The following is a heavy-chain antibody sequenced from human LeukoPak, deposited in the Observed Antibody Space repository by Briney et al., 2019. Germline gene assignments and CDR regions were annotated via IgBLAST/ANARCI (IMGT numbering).Heavy chain of an antibody. CDR3: ARNQIRFGTPLYWYFDL. Sequence: EASVKVSCKASGYTFTSYGISWVRQAPGQGLEWMGWISAYNGNTNYAQKLQGRVTMTTDTSTSTAYMELRSLRSDDTAVYYCARNQIRFGTPLYWYFDLWGRGTLVTVSS. J-gene: IGHJ2*01. D-gene: IGHD3-10*01. CDR2: ISAYNGNT. V-gene: IGHV1-18*01. CDR1: GYTFTSYG.